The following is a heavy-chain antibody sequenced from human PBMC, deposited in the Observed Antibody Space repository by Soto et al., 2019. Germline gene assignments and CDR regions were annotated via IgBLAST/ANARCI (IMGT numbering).Heavy chain of an antibody. CDR2: ISVDNGDT. Sequence: ASVKVSCKASVYTFRINGIIWVRQATGQGLEWMGWISVDNGDTNYAQKLQGRVTVTTDTSTSTAYMELRSLRSEDTAVYYCARMVRGSNIDYYHYMDVWGKGTTVTVSS. J-gene: IGHJ6*03. CDR1: VYTFRING. D-gene: IGHD3-10*01. V-gene: IGHV1-18*01. CDR3: ARMVRGSNIDYYHYMDV.